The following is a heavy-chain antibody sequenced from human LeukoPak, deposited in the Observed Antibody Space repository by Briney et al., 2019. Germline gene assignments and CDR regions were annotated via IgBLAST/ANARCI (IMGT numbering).Heavy chain of an antibody. V-gene: IGHV4-61*05. Sequence: SETLSLTCTVSGGSISSSSYYWGWIRQPPGKGLEWIGYIYYSGSTNYNPPLKSRVTISVDTSKNQFSLKLSSVTAADTAVYYCARGPGSSGYYENHHYFDYWGQGTLVTVSS. D-gene: IGHD3-22*01. CDR3: ARGPGSSGYYENHHYFDY. CDR2: IYYSGST. J-gene: IGHJ4*02. CDR1: GGSISSSSYY.